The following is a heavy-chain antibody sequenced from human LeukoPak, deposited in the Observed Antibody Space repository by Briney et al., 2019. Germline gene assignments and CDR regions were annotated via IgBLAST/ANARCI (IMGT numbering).Heavy chain of an antibody. CDR2: ISSGGGTT. CDR3: AKDQRCYHRPIDS. V-gene: IGHV3-23*01. Sequence: GGSLRLSCAASGFTFSSYEMNWVRQAPGKGLEWVSAISSGGGTTDYADSVRGRFTISRDNSRNTLFLQMNSLRVEDTAIYYCAKDQRCYHRPIDSWGQGTLVTVSS. CDR1: GFTFSSYE. D-gene: IGHD2-15*01. J-gene: IGHJ4*02.